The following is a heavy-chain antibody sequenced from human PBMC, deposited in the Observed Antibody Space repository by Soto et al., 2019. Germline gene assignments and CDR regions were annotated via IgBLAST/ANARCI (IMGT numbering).Heavy chain of an antibody. CDR2: INTHNGNT. D-gene: IGHD3-10*01. CDR3: TREGSAPYYYYGMDA. CDR1: GYTFTTYG. V-gene: IGHV1-18*01. J-gene: IGHJ6*02. Sequence: QVQLEQSAPEVKKPGASVKVSCKASGYTFTTYGISWVRQAPGQGLEWMGWINTHNGNTNYAQNLQGRVIMTADTSTSTAYMELRSLRSDDTAVYYCTREGSAPYYYYGMDAWGQRTTVTVSS.